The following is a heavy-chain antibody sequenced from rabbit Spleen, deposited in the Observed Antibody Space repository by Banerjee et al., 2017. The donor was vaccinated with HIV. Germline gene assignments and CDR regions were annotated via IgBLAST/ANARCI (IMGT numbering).Heavy chain of an antibody. Sequence: EESGGDLVKPEGSLTLTCTASGLDFSSNYWICWVRQAPGKGLEWIGCIYTGSSGSTYYASWAKGRFTISKTSSTTVTLQLNSLTAADTATYFCARDLDGVIGWNFGWWGPGTLVTVS. CDR2: IYTGSSGST. D-gene: IGHD4-1*01. V-gene: IGHV1S45*01. J-gene: IGHJ6*01. CDR3: ARDLDGVIGWNFGW. CDR1: GLDFSSNYW.